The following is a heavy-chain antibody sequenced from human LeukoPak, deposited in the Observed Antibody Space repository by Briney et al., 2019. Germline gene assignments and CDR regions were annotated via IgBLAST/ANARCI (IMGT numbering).Heavy chain of an antibody. CDR1: GFTFSSYA. CDR2: ISGSGGST. J-gene: IGHJ5*02. D-gene: IGHD3-22*01. V-gene: IGHV3-23*01. CDR3: AKLARITMIVVVQNWFDP. Sequence: GGSLRLSCAASGFTFSSYAMSWVRQAPGKGLEWVPAISGSGGSTYYADSVKGRFTISRDNSKNTLYLQMNSLRAEDTAVYYCAKLARITMIVVVQNWFDPWGQGTLVTVSS.